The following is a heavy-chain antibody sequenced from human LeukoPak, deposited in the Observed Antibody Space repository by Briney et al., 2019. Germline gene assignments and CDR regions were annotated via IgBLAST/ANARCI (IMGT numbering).Heavy chain of an antibody. CDR1: GFTFSDYY. Sequence: GGSLRLSCAAAGFTFSDYYMSWIRQAPGKGLEWVSYISSSSSYTNYADSVKGRFTISRDNAKNSLYLQMTSLRAEDTAVYYYARDFGSSHIPDDFDIWGQGKMVTVSS. D-gene: IGHD3-3*01. J-gene: IGHJ3*02. CDR3: ARDFGSSHIPDDFDI. CDR2: ISSSSSYT. V-gene: IGHV3-11*06.